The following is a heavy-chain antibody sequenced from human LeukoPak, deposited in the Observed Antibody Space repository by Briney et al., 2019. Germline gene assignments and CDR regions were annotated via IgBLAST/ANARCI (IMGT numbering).Heavy chain of an antibody. D-gene: IGHD4-23*01. J-gene: IGHJ4*02. Sequence: PGGSLRLSCVVSGLTFGNAWMSWVRQAPGKGLEWVGRIKSKNVGETTEYAAPVQGRFTISRDDSKNTVYLQMSGLKTADTAVYYCTTGPGNSGYWGQGTLVTVSS. CDR3: TTGPGNSGY. V-gene: IGHV3-15*01. CDR1: GLTFGNAW. CDR2: IKSKNVGETT.